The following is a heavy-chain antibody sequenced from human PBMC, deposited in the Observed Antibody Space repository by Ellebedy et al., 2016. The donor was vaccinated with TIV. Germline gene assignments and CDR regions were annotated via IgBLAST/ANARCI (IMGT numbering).Heavy chain of an antibody. Sequence: PGGSLRLSCAASGFTFSNAWMSWVRQAPGKGLEWVSYISSSGSTIYYADSVKGRFTISRDNAKNSLYLQMNSLRAEDTAVYYCRPQGTHYYYGMDVWGQGTTVTVSS. CDR1: GFTFSNAW. CDR2: ISSSGSTI. J-gene: IGHJ6*02. V-gene: IGHV3-11*04. CDR3: RPQGTHYYYGMDV. D-gene: IGHD6-25*01.